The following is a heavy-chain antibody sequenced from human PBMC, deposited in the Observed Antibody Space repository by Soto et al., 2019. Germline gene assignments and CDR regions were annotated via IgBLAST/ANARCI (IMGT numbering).Heavy chain of an antibody. V-gene: IGHV5-51*01. J-gene: IGHJ6*02. CDR2: IYPGDSDT. CDR1: GYSFSRYW. D-gene: IGHD3-9*01. Sequence: PGESLKISCKGYGYSFSRYWIGWVRQMPGKGLEWMGIIYPGDSDTKYSPSFGGQVTISVDKSISTAYLQWSSLKASDTAMYYCARRDYNILTGYYSYGMDVWGQGTTVTVSS. CDR3: ARRDYNILTGYYSYGMDV.